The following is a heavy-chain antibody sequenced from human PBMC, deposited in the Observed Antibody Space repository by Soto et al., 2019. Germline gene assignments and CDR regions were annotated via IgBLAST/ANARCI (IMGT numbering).Heavy chain of an antibody. J-gene: IGHJ4*02. CDR1: GFIVSNNY. CDR2: IYSDDKT. V-gene: IGHV3-66*01. CDR3: AIYGSGSLFL. Sequence: EVQLVESGGGLVQPGGSLRLSCAASGFIVSNNYMRWVRQAPGKGLEWVSIIYSDDKTYYADSVKGRFTVSRDSSKNTVYRQMNSQGAEDTAVYYCAIYGSGSLFLWGQGTLVTVYS. D-gene: IGHD3-10*01.